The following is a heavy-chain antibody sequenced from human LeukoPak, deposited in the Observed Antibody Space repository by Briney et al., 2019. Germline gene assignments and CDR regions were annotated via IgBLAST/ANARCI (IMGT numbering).Heavy chain of an antibody. CDR3: TRLGEYSSPSGDY. J-gene: IGHJ4*02. CDR1: GITFSGSA. V-gene: IGHV3-73*01. CDR2: VSTKPNSYAT. Sequence: PGGPLQLSCAGSGITFSGSAIHWVRQASGKGLEWVGRVSTKPNSYATAFAESVKGRFTISRDDSNSTAYLQMTSLKLEDTAVYYCTRLGEYSSPSGDYWGQGTLVTVSS. D-gene: IGHD6-6*01.